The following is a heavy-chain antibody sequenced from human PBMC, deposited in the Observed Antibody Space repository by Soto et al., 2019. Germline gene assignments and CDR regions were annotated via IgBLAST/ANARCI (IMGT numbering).Heavy chain of an antibody. D-gene: IGHD6-19*01. CDR2: ISSSGVNK. CDR1: GFTFGSYA. J-gene: IGHJ4*02. CDR3: SRPMSPNIAVAGS. Sequence: GGSLRLSCSASGFTFGSYAMHWVRQAPGKGREYVSAISSSGVNKYYPDSVKGRFTISRDNSKNTLYLKMSSRRVGETAGYNLSRPMSPNIAVAGSWGQGTQGPVSS. V-gene: IGHV3-64D*08.